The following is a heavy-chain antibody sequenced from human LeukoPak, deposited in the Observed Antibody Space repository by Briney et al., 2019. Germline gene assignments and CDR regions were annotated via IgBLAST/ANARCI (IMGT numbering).Heavy chain of an antibody. V-gene: IGHV1-2*06. CDR1: GYTFTGWY. CDR3: ARDRKGITMVRGVIHNWFDP. Sequence: GASVKVSCKASGYTFTGWYMHWVRQAPGQGLEWMGRINPNSGGTNYAQKFQGRVTMTRDTSISTAYMELSRLRSDDTAVYYCARDRKGITMVRGVIHNWFDPWGQGTLVTVSS. CDR2: INPNSGGT. D-gene: IGHD3-10*01. J-gene: IGHJ5*02.